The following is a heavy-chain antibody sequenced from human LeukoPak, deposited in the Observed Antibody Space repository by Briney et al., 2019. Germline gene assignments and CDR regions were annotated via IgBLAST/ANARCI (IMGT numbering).Heavy chain of an antibody. CDR2: ISSSGGST. J-gene: IGHJ4*02. CDR3: VKDFGLTITCYECYSDS. V-gene: IGHV3-64D*06. CDR1: GFTFSSYT. D-gene: IGHD3/OR15-3a*01. Sequence: GGSLRLSCSASGFTFSSYTMHWVRQSPGKGLEYVSAISSSGGSTYYADSVKGRFTISRDNSRRTLYLQMSSLRTEDTAVYYCVKDFGLTITCYECYSDSWGQGTLVTVSS.